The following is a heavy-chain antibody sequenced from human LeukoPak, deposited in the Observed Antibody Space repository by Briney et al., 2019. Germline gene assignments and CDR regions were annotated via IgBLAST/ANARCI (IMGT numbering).Heavy chain of an antibody. CDR2: IYPSGST. CDR1: GDSINSYY. D-gene: IGHD6-19*01. CDR3: ARPGWTGDDY. Sequence: PSETLSLTCNVSGDSINSYYWNWLRQPAGKGLEWIGRIYPSGSTYYNPSLKNRVTISVDTSKNLFPLNLTSVTAADTAVYYCARPGWTGDDYWGQGTLVTVSS. J-gene: IGHJ4*02. V-gene: IGHV4-4*07.